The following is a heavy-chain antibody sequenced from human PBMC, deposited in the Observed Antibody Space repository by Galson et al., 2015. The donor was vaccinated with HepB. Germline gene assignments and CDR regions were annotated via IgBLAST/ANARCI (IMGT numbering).Heavy chain of an antibody. CDR2: IDPSDSYT. CDR3: ARHGRDYSDIWSNSYSDLFGMDV. CDR1: DYNFVSYW. D-gene: IGHD1-26*01. Sequence: QSGAEVTKPGESLRISCKGSDYNFVSYWITWVRQVPGKGLEWMGRIDPSDSYTHYSPSFPGDVTTSVYRAISTASLQWASLKASDTAMYFCARHGRDYSDIWSNSYSDLFGMDVWGQGTTVTV. J-gene: IGHJ6*02. V-gene: IGHV5-10-1*01.